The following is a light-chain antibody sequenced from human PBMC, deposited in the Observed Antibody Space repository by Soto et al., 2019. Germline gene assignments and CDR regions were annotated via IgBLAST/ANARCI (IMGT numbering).Light chain of an antibody. CDR2: GAS. CDR3: QQYGMSPWT. J-gene: IGKJ1*01. Sequence: EIVLTQSPGTLSLSPGERATLSCRASQSISTNYLAWHQQKSGQAPRLLIYGASSRATGIPDRFSGSGSGTDFTLTISRLEPEDFAVYYCQQYGMSPWTFGQGTKVEIK. CDR1: QSISTNY. V-gene: IGKV3-20*01.